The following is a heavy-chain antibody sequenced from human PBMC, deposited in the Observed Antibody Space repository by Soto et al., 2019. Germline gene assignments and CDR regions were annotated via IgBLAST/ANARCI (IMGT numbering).Heavy chain of an antibody. CDR1: VFTFSSYG. D-gene: IGHD3-22*01. Sequence: QVQLVESGGGVVQPGRSLRLSCAASVFTFSSYGMHWVRQAPGKGLEWVAVISYDGSNKHYADSVKGRFTISRDNSKNTLYLQMNSLRAEDTAVYYCAKDIAPIVVAATPHDYWGQGTLVTVSS. CDR3: AKDIAPIVVAATPHDY. CDR2: ISYDGSNK. V-gene: IGHV3-30*18. J-gene: IGHJ4*02.